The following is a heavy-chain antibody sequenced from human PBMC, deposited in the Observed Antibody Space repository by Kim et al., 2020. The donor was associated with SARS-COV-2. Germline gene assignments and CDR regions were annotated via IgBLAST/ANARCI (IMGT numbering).Heavy chain of an antibody. V-gene: IGHV1-69*04. J-gene: IGHJ6*02. CDR1: GGTFSSYA. Sequence: SVKVSCKASGGTFSSYAISWVRQAPGQGLEWMGRIIPILGIANYAQKFQGRVTITADKSTSTAYMELSSLRSEDTAVYYCARRRVADYYYYGMDVWGQGTTVTVSS. CDR3: ARRRVADYYYYGMDV. D-gene: IGHD2-15*01. CDR2: IIPILGIA.